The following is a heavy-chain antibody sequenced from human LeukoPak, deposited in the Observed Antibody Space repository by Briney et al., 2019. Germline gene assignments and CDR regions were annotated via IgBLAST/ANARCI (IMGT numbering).Heavy chain of an antibody. CDR2: INPNSGDT. CDR3: ARVDSGHDYGPS. Sequence: GASVKVSCXASGYTFTAYYMHWVRQVPGQGLEWMGRINPNSGDTDYAQKFQGRVIMTRDTSISTAYMEVSRLRSDDTAVYYCARVDSGHDYGPSWGQGTTVTVSS. D-gene: IGHD5-12*01. CDR1: GYTFTAYY. V-gene: IGHV1-2*06. J-gene: IGHJ3*01.